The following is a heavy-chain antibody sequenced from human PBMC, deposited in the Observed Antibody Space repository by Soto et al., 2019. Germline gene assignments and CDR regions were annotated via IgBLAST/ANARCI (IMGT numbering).Heavy chain of an antibody. V-gene: IGHV3-21*01. Sequence: EVLLVESGGGLVKPGGSLRLSCAASGFTFSSYSMMWVRQAPGKGLEWVSLLSSSSSYIYFADSLKGRFTISRDNAKNSLYLPMNSLRAEDTAVYYGARVVYSSGWLPDYWGQGNLGTVSS. CDR1: GFTFSSYS. CDR3: ARVVYSSGWLPDY. J-gene: IGHJ4*02. CDR2: LSSSSSYI. D-gene: IGHD6-19*01.